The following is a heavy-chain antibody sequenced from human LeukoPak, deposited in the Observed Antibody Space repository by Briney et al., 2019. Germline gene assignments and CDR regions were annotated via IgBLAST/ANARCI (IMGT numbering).Heavy chain of an antibody. Sequence: PSETLSLTCAVYGGSFSGYYWSWIRQPAGKGLEWSGEINHSGSTNYNPSLKSRVTISVDTSKNQFSLKLSSVTAADTAVYYCARVLEGSSGQHWYFDLWGRGTLVTVSS. CDR2: INHSGST. CDR1: GGSFSGYY. D-gene: IGHD6-19*01. CDR3: ARVLEGSSGQHWYFDL. J-gene: IGHJ2*01. V-gene: IGHV4-34*01.